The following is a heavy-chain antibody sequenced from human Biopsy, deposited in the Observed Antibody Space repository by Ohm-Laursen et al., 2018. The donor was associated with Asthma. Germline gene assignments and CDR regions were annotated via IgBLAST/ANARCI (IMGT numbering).Heavy chain of an antibody. Sequence: ASVKVSCKTSGYTFNYAGITWVRQAPGQGLEWMGWISVYNGNTKVAQKLQDRVTMITDTSTSTAYMELRSLRSDDTAVYFCARAVDYSHYYGIDVWGQGTTVTVS. D-gene: IGHD3-10*01. CDR1: GYTFNYAG. CDR2: ISVYNGNT. CDR3: ARAVDYSHYYGIDV. V-gene: IGHV1-18*01. J-gene: IGHJ6*02.